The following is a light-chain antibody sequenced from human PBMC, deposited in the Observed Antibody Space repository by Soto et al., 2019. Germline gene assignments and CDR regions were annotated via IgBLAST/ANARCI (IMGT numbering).Light chain of an antibody. Sequence: DIQMTQSPSTLSASVGDTVTITCRASQSISSWLAWYQQKPGKAPKLLIHDASTLESGVPSRFSGLQSGTEFTLTISSLQPDDFAPYYCQQYDTYSWTLGQGTKVDIK. CDR1: QSISSW. V-gene: IGKV1-5*01. CDR3: QQYDTYSWT. CDR2: DAS. J-gene: IGKJ1*01.